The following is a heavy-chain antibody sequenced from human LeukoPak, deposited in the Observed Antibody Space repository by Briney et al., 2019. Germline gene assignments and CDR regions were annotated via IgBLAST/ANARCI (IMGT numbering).Heavy chain of an antibody. CDR1: GYTFTSYG. CDR2: IDASNGDT. CDR3: ARDPSSVTLYFFDY. V-gene: IGHV1-18*01. D-gene: IGHD4-11*01. Sequence: WASVKVSCKASGYTFTSYGISWVRQAPGQGLEWMGWIDASNGDTKSAQKFQGRVTMSRDTSISTAYMDLSSLSPDDAAVYYCARDPSSVTLYFFDYWGQGTLVTVSS. J-gene: IGHJ4*02.